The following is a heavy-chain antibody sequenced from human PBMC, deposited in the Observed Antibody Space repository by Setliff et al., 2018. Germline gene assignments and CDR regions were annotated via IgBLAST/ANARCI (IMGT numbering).Heavy chain of an antibody. Sequence: ASVKVSCKVSGYSLKDSSMHWVRQVPGKGLEWMGGFAPEVGEIIYAQKFQGRVTMTADTSTDTAYMQVSGLRSEDTAVYFCARYGAKLAIEEWGQGTLVTV. CDR1: GYSLKDSS. CDR2: FAPEVGEI. CDR3: ARYGAKLAIEE. D-gene: IGHD4-17*01. J-gene: IGHJ4*02. V-gene: IGHV1-24*01.